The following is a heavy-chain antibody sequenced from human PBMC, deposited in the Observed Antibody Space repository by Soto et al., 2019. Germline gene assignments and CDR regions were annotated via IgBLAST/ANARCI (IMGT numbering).Heavy chain of an antibody. CDR3: ARERDGHNPNWFDL. D-gene: IGHD2-8*01. CDR1: GFTVSSNY. CDR2: IYSGGST. J-gene: IGHJ5*02. V-gene: IGHV3-53*02. Sequence: EVQVVETGGGLIQPGGSLRLSCAVSGFTVSSNYMSWVRQPPGKGPEWVSDIYSGGSTYYADSVKGRFTISRDNSKNKLYLQMNSLRAEDTAVYYCARERDGHNPNWFDLWGQGTLVTVSS.